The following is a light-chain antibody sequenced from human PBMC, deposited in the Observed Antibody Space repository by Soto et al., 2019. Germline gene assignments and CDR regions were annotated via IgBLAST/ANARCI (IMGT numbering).Light chain of an antibody. CDR1: QSVSSD. V-gene: IGKV3-15*01. J-gene: IGKJ1*01. CDR2: GAA. CDR3: QQYISWT. Sequence: EIVMTQCPATLSVSPGERATLACRASQSVSSDLAWYQQKPGQAPGLLIYGAAIRATGIPARFSGSGSATDFTLTISSLQSEDFAVYYCQQYISWTFGQGTKVDIK.